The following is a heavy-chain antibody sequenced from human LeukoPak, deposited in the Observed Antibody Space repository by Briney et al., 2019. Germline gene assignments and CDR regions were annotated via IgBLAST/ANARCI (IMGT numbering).Heavy chain of an antibody. Sequence: GGSLRLSCAASGFTFSSYSMNWVRQAPGKGLEWVSSISSSSSYIYYADSVKGRFTISRDNSKNTLYLQMNSLRAEDTAVYYCAKGRRYCSSTSCPAYYYGMDVWGQGTTVTVSS. CDR2: ISSSSSYI. V-gene: IGHV3-21*01. CDR1: GFTFSSYS. CDR3: AKGRRYCSSTSCPAYYYGMDV. J-gene: IGHJ6*02. D-gene: IGHD2-2*01.